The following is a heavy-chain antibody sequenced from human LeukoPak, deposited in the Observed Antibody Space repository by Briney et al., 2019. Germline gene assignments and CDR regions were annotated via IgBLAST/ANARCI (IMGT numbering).Heavy chain of an antibody. CDR3: ATGGATRPGY. D-gene: IGHD6-6*01. CDR1: GFTFSNYG. Sequence: PGGSLRLSCATSGFTFSNYGMNWVRQAPGKGLEWVSYISSSSGSTSYADSVKGRFTISRDNAQKSLYLQMNSLRAGDTAVYYCATGGATRPGYWGQGTLVTVSS. V-gene: IGHV3-48*01. CDR2: ISSSSGST. J-gene: IGHJ4*02.